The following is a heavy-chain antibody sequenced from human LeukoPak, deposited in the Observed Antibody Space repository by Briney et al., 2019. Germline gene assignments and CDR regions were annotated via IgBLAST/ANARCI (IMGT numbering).Heavy chain of an antibody. CDR1: GGTFSSYA. Sequence: GSSVKVSCKASGGTFSSYAISWVRQALGQGLEWMGRIIPILGIANYAQKFQGRVTITADKSTSTAYMELSSLRSEDTAVYYCARDCRGYSYGYVCSFDYWGQGTLVTVSS. CDR2: IIPILGIA. J-gene: IGHJ4*02. V-gene: IGHV1-69*04. D-gene: IGHD5-18*01. CDR3: ARDCRGYSYGYVCSFDY.